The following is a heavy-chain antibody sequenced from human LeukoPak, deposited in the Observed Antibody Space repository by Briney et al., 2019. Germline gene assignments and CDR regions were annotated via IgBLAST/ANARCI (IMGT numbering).Heavy chain of an antibody. CDR1: GGSFSGYY. J-gene: IGHJ6*03. Sequence: SETLSLTCAVYGGSFSGYYWSWIRQPPGKGLEWIGEINHSGSTNYNPSLKSRVTISVDTSKNQFSLKLSSVTAADTAVYYCARGRRLELHYYMDVWGKGTTVTVSS. V-gene: IGHV4-34*01. CDR2: INHSGST. D-gene: IGHD1-7*01. CDR3: ARGRRLELHYYMDV.